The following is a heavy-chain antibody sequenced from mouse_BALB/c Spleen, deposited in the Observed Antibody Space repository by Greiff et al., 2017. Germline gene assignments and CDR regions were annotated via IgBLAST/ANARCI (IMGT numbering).Heavy chain of an antibody. Sequence: EVQLKESGPSLVKPSQTLSLTCSVTGDSITSGYWNWIRKFPGNKLEYMGYISYSGSTYYNPSLKSRISITRDTSKNQYYLQLNSVTTEDTATYYCARYDTTVAYYFDYWGQGTTLTVSS. CDR2: ISYSGST. CDR3: ARYDTTVAYYFDY. CDR1: GDSITSGY. J-gene: IGHJ2*01. V-gene: IGHV3-8*02. D-gene: IGHD1-1*01.